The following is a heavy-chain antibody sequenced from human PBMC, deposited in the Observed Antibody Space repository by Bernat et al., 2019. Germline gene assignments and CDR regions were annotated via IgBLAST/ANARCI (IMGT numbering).Heavy chain of an antibody. CDR3: ARVTAVAGIHYWYFDL. CDR2: INPNSGGT. J-gene: IGHJ2*01. CDR1: GYTFTGYY. D-gene: IGHD6-19*01. V-gene: IGHV1-2*02. Sequence: QVQLVQSGAEVKKPGASVKVSCKASGYTFTGYYMHWVRQAPGQGLEWMGWINPNSGGTNYAQKFQGRVTMTRDTSISTAYMELSRLRSDDTAVYYCARVTAVAGIHYWYFDLWGRGTLVTVSS.